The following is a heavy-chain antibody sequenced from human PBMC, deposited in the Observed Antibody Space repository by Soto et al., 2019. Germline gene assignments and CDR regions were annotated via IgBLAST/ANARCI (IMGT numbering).Heavy chain of an antibody. Sequence: PSETLSLTCTVSGGSISSYYWSWIRQPPGKGLEWIGYIYYSGSTYNNPSLRSRVSMSIDTSKDQFSLKLKSVTAADTALYFCARQRTSVVTQAYFDVWGQGTLVTVSS. V-gene: IGHV4-59*04. J-gene: IGHJ4*02. CDR1: GGSISSYY. CDR2: IYYSGST. D-gene: IGHD2-21*02. CDR3: ARQRTSVVTQAYFDV.